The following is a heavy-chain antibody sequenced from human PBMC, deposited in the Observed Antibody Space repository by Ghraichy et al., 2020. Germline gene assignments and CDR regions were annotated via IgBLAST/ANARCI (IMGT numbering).Heavy chain of an antibody. D-gene: IGHD2-2*01. CDR2: INHSGST. CDR1: GGSFSGYY. J-gene: IGHJ4*02. CDR3: ARDARRVPYCSSTSCYRIAVAVPYYFDY. V-gene: IGHV4-34*01. Sequence: SETLSLTCAVYGGSFSGYYWSWIRQPPGKGLEWIGEINHSGSTNYNPSLKSRVTISVDTSKNQFSLKLSSVTAADTAVYYCARDARRVPYCSSTSCYRIAVAVPYYFDYWGQGTLVTVSS.